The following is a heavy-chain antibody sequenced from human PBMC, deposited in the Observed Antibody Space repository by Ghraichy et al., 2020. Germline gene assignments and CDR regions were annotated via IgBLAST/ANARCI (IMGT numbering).Heavy chain of an antibody. J-gene: IGHJ6*02. CDR2: ISSSSSTI. V-gene: IGHV3-48*01. Sequence: GGSLRLSCAAPGFTFSSYSMSWVRQAPGKGLEWVSYISSSSSTIYYADSVKGRFTISRDNAKNSLYLQMNSLRAEDTAVYYCARDIVWVDTAMVTGEDYYYYGMDVWGQGTTVTVSS. CDR1: GFTFSSYS. CDR3: ARDIVWVDTAMVTGEDYYYYGMDV. D-gene: IGHD5-18*01.